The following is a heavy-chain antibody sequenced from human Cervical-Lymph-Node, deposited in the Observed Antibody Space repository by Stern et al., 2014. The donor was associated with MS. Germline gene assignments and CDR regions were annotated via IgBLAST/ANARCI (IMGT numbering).Heavy chain of an antibody. V-gene: IGHV1-69*01. Sequence: VQLVESGAEVKKPGSSVKVSCKASGGTFSKFPSSWVRQAPGQGLEWMAGIFPVFGTPTYAQEFRGRVTITADVSTSTVYMELSSLRSDDTAVYYCALSSETSDRWYSLGYDLWGQGTLVTVSS. CDR1: GGTFSKFP. CDR3: ALSSETSDRWYSLGYDL. J-gene: IGHJ5*02. CDR2: IFPVFGTP. D-gene: IGHD6-13*01.